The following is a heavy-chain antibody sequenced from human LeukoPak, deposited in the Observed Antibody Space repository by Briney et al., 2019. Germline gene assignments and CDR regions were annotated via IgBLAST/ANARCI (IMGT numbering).Heavy chain of an antibody. CDR1: GFTFSSYA. CDR2: ISGSGGST. Sequence: GGSLRLSCAASGFTFSSYAMSWGRQDPGKGVEWVSAISGSGGSTYYADSVKGRFTISRDNSNNTLYLQMNSLRAEDTAVYYCAKSSGWQTTPFDYWGQGTLVTVSS. CDR3: AKSSGWQTTPFDY. V-gene: IGHV3-23*01. J-gene: IGHJ4*02. D-gene: IGHD6-19*01.